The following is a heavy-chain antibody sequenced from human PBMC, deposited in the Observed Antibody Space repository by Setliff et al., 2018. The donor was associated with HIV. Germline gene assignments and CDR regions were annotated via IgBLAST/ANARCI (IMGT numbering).Heavy chain of an antibody. CDR3: AGPRGDEAFDI. CDR1: GGTSSTHA. V-gene: IGHV1-69*10. J-gene: IGHJ3*02. CDR2: IISILEIT. Sequence: SVKVSCKASGGTSSTHAVNWVRQAPGQGLEWMGQIISILEITDYAQKFQGRLTITADEPTNTIYMELSGLRSEDTAVYYCAGPRGDEAFDIWGQGTMVTVS. D-gene: IGHD3-10*01.